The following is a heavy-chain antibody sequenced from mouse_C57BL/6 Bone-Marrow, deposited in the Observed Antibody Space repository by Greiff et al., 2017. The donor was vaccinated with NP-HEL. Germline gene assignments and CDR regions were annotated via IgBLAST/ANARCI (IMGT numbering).Heavy chain of an antibody. J-gene: IGHJ1*03. CDR2: IWSGGST. CDR3: ARYHGNYWYFDV. Sequence: QVQLQQSGPGLVQPSQSLSITCTVSGFSLTSYGVHWVRQSPGKGLEWLGVIWSGGSTDYNAAFISSLSISKDNYKSHVFIKLNSLQADDTAIYYCARYHGNYWYFDVWGTGTTVTVSS. V-gene: IGHV2-2*01. D-gene: IGHD2-1*01. CDR1: GFSLTSYG.